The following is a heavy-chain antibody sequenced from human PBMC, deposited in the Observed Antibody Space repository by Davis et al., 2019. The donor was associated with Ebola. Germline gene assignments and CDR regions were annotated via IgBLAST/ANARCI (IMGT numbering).Heavy chain of an antibody. CDR2: ISSSSSTI. CDR1: GFTFSSYS. CDR3: AADEYYYDSSGYYGVLPRDP. J-gene: IGHJ5*02. D-gene: IGHD3-22*01. V-gene: IGHV3-48*02. Sequence: ESLKISCAASGFTFSSYSMNWVRQAPGKGLEWVSYISSSSSTIYYADSVKGRFTISRDNAKNSLYLQMNSLRDEDTAVYYCAADEYYYDSSGYYGVLPRDPWGQGTLVTVSS.